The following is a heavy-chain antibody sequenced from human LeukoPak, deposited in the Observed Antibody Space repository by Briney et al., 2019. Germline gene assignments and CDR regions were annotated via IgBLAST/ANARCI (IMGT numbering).Heavy chain of an antibody. J-gene: IGHJ4*02. CDR1: GYTFTSYY. CDR2: INPSGGST. CDR3: ARDALNYYDSSGYYFRFDY. D-gene: IGHD3-22*01. Sequence: ASVKVSCKASGYTFTSYYMHWVRQAPGQGLEWMGIINPSGGSTSYAQKFQGRVTMTRDTSTSTVYMELSSLRSEDTAVYYCARDALNYYDSSGYYFRFDYWGQGTLVTVSS. V-gene: IGHV1-46*01.